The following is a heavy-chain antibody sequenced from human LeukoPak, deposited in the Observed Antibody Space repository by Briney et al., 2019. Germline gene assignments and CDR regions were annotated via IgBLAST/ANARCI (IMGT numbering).Heavy chain of an antibody. V-gene: IGHV3-23*01. D-gene: IGHD2-2*02. J-gene: IGHJ4*02. Sequence: GGSLRLSCAGSGFTFSNYWMSWVRQAPGKGLEWVSGFSGGDGSTSYADSVKGRFTISRDNSKNTLYLQMNSLRAEDTAVYYCAKGKVVPATIYDYWGQGTLVTVSS. CDR3: AKGKVVPATIYDY. CDR2: FSGGDGST. CDR1: GFTFSNYW.